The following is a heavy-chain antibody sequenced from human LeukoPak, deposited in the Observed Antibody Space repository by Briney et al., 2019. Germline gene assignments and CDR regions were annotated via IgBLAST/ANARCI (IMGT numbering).Heavy chain of an antibody. CDR2: ISAYNGNT. CDR3: ARVRTEYSSSSALDY. Sequence: ASVKVSCKASGYTFTSYGNSWVRQAPGQGLEWMGWISAYNGNTNYAQKLQGRVTMTTDTSTSTAYMELRSLRSDDTAVYYCARVRTEYSSSSALDYWGQGTLVTVSS. D-gene: IGHD6-6*01. V-gene: IGHV1-18*01. J-gene: IGHJ4*02. CDR1: GYTFTSYG.